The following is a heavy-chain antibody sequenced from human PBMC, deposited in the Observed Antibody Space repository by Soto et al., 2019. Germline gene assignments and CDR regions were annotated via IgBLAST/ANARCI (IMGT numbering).Heavy chain of an antibody. J-gene: IGHJ4*02. V-gene: IGHV1-18*04. D-gene: IGHD3-22*01. Sequence: QVQLVQSGAEVKKPGASVKVSCKASGDTFDTYGFSWVRQAPGQGLECVGWISAHNGDTHYSRKFQGRVTLTTDTSTNTAYMELRSLTSDDTAVYFCATEPIYYNDGSGYYPLGHWGQGTLVTVSS. CDR3: ATEPIYYNDGSGYYPLGH. CDR1: GDTFDTYG. CDR2: ISAHNGDT.